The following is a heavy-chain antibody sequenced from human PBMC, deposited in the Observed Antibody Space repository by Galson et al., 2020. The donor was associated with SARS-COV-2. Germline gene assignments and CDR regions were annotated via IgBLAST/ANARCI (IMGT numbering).Heavy chain of an antibody. D-gene: IGHD2-2*01. V-gene: IGHV3-48*02. CDR2: ISSSSSTI. CDR3: ATFIVVVPAAMGSYYYGMDV. J-gene: IGHJ6*02. CDR1: GFTFSSYS. Sequence: QAGGSLRLSCAASGFTFSSYSMNWVRQAPGKGLEWVSYISSSSSTIYYADSVKGRFTISRDNAKNSLYLQMNSLRDEDTAVYYCATFIVVVPAAMGSYYYGMDVWGQGTTVTVSS.